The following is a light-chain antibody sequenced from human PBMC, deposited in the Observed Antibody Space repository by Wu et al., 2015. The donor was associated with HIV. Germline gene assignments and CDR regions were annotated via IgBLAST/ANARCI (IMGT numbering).Light chain of an antibody. Sequence: EIVMTQSPATLSVSPGERATLSCTASHSVSSNVAWYQQKPGQAPRLLMYGASTRATGIPARFSGSGSGTEFTLTISSMQSEDLAVYYCQQYNNWPRTFGQGTRVEIE. J-gene: IGKJ1*01. CDR1: HSVSSN. V-gene: IGKV3-15*01. CDR3: QQYNNWPRT. CDR2: GAS.